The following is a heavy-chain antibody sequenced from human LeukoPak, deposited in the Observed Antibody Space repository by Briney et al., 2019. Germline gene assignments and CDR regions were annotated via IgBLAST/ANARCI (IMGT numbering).Heavy chain of an antibody. CDR1: GGSISSSNYY. J-gene: IGHJ4*02. CDR3: ASTPSGSSAWYYFDK. CDR2: IYYSGGT. V-gene: IGHV4-39*01. Sequence: SETLSLTCAVSGGSISSSNYYWGWIRQPPGKGLEWIGNIYYSGGTYYNPSLKSRVIISVDTSENQFSLKLSSVTAADTAVYYCASTPSGSSAWYYFDKWGQGTLVTVSS. D-gene: IGHD6-19*01.